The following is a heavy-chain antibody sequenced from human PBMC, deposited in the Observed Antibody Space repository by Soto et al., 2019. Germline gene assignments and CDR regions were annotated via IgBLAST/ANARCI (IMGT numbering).Heavy chain of an antibody. CDR2: IGPESGAT. Sequence: APVEVSCKASGYTFTGHYIRWVRQAPEQGPEWMGEIGPESGATRYAQKFQGRVTMTMDTSVTTVYMELKNLSPDDTAVYYCGRGRSGQIVVFYWGQGTPVTVSS. CDR1: GYTFTGHY. V-gene: IGHV1-2*02. CDR3: GRGRSGQIVVFY. J-gene: IGHJ4*02. D-gene: IGHD1-26*01.